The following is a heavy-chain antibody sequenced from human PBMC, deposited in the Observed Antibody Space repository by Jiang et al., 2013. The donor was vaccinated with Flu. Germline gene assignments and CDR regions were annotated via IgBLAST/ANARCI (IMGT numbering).Heavy chain of an antibody. CDR1: GFTFSSYS. V-gene: IGHV3-21*01. CDR2: ISSSSSYI. Sequence: VQLLESGGGLVKPGGSLRLSCAASGFTFSSYSMNWVRQAPGKGLEWVSSISSSSSYIHYADSVKGRFTISRDNAKNSLYLQMNSLRAEDTAVYYCARDLFGYGMDVWGKGTTVTVSS. D-gene: IGHD3-16*01. CDR3: ARDLFGYGMDV. J-gene: IGHJ6*04.